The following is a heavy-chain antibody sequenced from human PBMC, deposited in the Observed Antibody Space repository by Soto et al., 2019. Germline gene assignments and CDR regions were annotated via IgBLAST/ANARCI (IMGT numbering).Heavy chain of an antibody. D-gene: IGHD5-18*01. J-gene: IGHJ5*02. CDR2: IYDSGST. CDR3: ARSSTAILRGNWFEP. V-gene: IGHV4-4*03. CDR1: GGTMSPSCW. Sequence: PETLRLTYAVSGGTMSPSCWCSWVRQPPKKALECIGEIYDSGSTNYNPSLKSRVTISVGKFKNKFSLQLSSVTAADTAVHYCARSSTAILRGNWFEPLCQGHLVT.